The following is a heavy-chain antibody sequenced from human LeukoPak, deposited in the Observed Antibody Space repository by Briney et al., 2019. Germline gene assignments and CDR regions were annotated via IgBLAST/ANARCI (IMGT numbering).Heavy chain of an antibody. CDR3: ARGITMIVASQFDY. CDR2: IYYSGST. CDR1: GGSISSSNYY. Sequence: PSETLSLTCTVSGGSISSSNYYWGWIRQPPGKGLEWIGSIYYSGSTYYNPSLKSRVTISVDTSKNQFSLKLSSVTAADTAVYYCARGITMIVASQFDYWGQGTLVTVSS. J-gene: IGHJ4*02. D-gene: IGHD3-22*01. V-gene: IGHV4-39*01.